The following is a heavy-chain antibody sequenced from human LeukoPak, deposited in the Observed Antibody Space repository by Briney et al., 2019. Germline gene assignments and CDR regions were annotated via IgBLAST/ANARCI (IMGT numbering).Heavy chain of an antibody. CDR2: IRYDGSNK. CDR3: ARGRVSSSTWHSTYYYYFYMDV. V-gene: IGHV3-30*02. Sequence: PGGSLRLSCAASGFTFSSYGMHWVRQAPGKGLEWVAFIRYDGSNKYYADSVKGRFTISRDNSKNTLYLHVNSLRPEDTAVYFCARGRVSSSTWHSTYYYYFYMDVWGKGTPVTVSS. D-gene: IGHD4-11*01. J-gene: IGHJ6*03. CDR1: GFTFSSYG.